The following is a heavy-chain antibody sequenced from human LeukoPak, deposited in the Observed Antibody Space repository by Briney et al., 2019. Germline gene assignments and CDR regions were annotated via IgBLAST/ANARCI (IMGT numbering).Heavy chain of an antibody. V-gene: IGHV4-34*01. CDR3: ARGGVRYFDWLPFDY. D-gene: IGHD3-9*01. CDR2: INHSGST. Sequence: SETLSLTCAVYGGSFSGYYWSWIRQPPGKGLEWIGEINHSGSTNYNLSLKSRVTISVDTSKNQFSLKPSSVTAADTAVYYCARGGVRYFDWLPFDYWGQGTLVTVSS. J-gene: IGHJ4*02. CDR1: GGSFSGYY.